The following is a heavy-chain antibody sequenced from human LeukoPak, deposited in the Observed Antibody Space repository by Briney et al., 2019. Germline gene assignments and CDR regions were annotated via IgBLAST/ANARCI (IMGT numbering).Heavy chain of an antibody. CDR2: INHSGST. CDR1: GGSFSGYY. Sequence: SETLSLTCAVYGGSFSGYYWSWIRQPPGKGLEWIGEINHSGSTNYNPSLKSRVTISVDTSKNQFSLKLSSVTAADTAVYYCARGEWEYYYDSRSLAGGVDYWGQGTLVTVSS. D-gene: IGHD3-22*01. CDR3: ARGEWEYYYDSRSLAGGVDY. V-gene: IGHV4-34*01. J-gene: IGHJ4*02.